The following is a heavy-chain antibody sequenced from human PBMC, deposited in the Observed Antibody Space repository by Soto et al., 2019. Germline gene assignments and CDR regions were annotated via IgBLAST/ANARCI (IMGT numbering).Heavy chain of an antibody. CDR3: TRRGRQSANWFDP. CDR1: GGTFNSFS. Sequence: QVQLVQSGADVKTPGSSVKVSCKASGGTFNSFSIDWVRQAPGQGLEWMGGIIPMSGRPNYAQRFQGRVTFSADKSTNTVCMEVNSLTYEDTAVYYCTRRGRQSANWFDPWGQGTLVTVSS. CDR2: IIPMSGRP. J-gene: IGHJ5*02. V-gene: IGHV1-69*06.